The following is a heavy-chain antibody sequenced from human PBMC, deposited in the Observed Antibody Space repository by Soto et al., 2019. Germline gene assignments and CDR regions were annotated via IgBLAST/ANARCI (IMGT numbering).Heavy chain of an antibody. CDR1: GYSFTSYW. D-gene: IGHD6-13*01. J-gene: IGHJ5*02. CDR3: ARHGYEEAAAGTGWFDP. CDR2: IYPGDSDT. V-gene: IGHV5-51*01. Sequence: GGSLKISCQGSGYSFTSYWIGWVRPMPGKGLEWMGIIYPGDSDTRYSPSFQGQVTISADKSISTAYLQWSSLKALDTAMYYCARHGYEEAAAGTGWFDPWGQGTLVTVSS.